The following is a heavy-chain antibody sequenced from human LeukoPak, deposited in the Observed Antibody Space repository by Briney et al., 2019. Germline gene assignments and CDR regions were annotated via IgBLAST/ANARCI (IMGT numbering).Heavy chain of an antibody. D-gene: IGHD2-2*01. J-gene: IGHJ4*02. Sequence: SETLSLTCAVSGYSISTGRYWGWIRQPPGRGLEWIGSIYQSGSTYYNLSLKSRVTISVATSTNQFSLNLRSVPAADTAVYYCARSLSTAGIDYWGQGTLVTVSS. V-gene: IGHV4-38-2*01. CDR2: IYQSGST. CDR3: ARSLSTAGIDY. CDR1: GYSISTGRY.